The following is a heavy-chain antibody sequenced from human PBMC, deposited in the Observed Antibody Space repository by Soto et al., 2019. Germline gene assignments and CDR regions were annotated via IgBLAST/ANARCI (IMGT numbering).Heavy chain of an antibody. CDR1: GGSISSSNW. D-gene: IGHD6-13*01. V-gene: IGHV4-4*02. Sequence: PSETLSLTCAVPGGSISSSNWWSWVRQPPGKGLEWIGEIYHSGSTNYNPSLKSRVTISVDKSKNQFSLKLSSVTAADTAVYYCARDSIAAAGYFDYWGQGTLVTVSP. CDR2: IYHSGST. CDR3: ARDSIAAAGYFDY. J-gene: IGHJ4*02.